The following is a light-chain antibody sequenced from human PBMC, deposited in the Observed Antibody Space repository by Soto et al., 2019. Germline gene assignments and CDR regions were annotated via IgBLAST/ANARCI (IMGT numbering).Light chain of an antibody. CDR2: WAS. CDR3: QQDYSTLLT. V-gene: IGKV4-1*01. Sequence: DIVMTQSPDSLAVSLGERATINCKSSQSVLYSSNNKNYLAWYQQKPGQPPKLLIYWASTRESGVPDRFSGSGSGTDFTLTISSLQAEDVAVYYCQQDYSTLLTFGGGTTVEIK. J-gene: IGKJ4*01. CDR1: QSVLYSSNNKNY.